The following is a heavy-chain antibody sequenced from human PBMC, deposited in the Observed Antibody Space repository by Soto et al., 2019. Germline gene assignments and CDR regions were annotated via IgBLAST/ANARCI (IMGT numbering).Heavy chain of an antibody. CDR2: ISSNGGST. CDR3: VKENCSGGSCYYFDY. V-gene: IGHV3-64D*08. CDR1: GFTFSSYA. Sequence: GGSVRLSCSASGFTFSSYAMHWVRQAPGKGLEYVSAISSNGGSTYYADSVKGRFTISRDNSKNTLYLQMSSLRAEDTAVYYCVKENCSGGSCYYFDYWGQGTLVTVSS. J-gene: IGHJ4*02. D-gene: IGHD2-15*01.